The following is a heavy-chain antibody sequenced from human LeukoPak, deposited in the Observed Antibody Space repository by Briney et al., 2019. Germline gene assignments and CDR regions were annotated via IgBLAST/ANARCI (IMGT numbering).Heavy chain of an antibody. CDR3: ARHCMVATGACNWFDP. D-gene: IGHD5-12*01. CDR2: IYYSGTT. Sequence: PSETLSLTCTVSGGSISNSIYYWGWIRQPPGKGPEWIGNIYYSGTTYYNPSLKSRVTISVDTSKNQFSLKLRSVTAADTAVYYCARHCMVATGACNWFDPWGQGTLVTVSS. CDR1: GGSISNSIYY. J-gene: IGHJ5*02. V-gene: IGHV4-39*01.